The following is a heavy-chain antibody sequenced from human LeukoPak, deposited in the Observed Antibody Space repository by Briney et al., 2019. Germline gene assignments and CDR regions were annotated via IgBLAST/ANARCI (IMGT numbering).Heavy chain of an antibody. CDR3: ARSSGSFDY. D-gene: IGHD1-26*01. Sequence: GGSLRLSCAASGFTFSNYAMHWVRQAPGKGLEYVSAISSNGGSTYYATSVKGRFAISRDNSKNTLYLQMGSLRAEDMAVYYCARSSGSFDYWGQGTLVTVPS. CDR2: ISSNGGST. CDR1: GFTFSNYA. J-gene: IGHJ4*02. V-gene: IGHV3-64*01.